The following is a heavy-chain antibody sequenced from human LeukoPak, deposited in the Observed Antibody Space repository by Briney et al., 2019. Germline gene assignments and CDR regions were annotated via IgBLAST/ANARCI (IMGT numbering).Heavy chain of an antibody. CDR2: IKSKTDGGTT. CDR3: TTDIIGGSPIGDFDDY. Sequence: GGSLILSCAASGFTFSNAWMSWVRQAPGKGPEWVGRIKSKTDGGTTDYAAPVKGRFTISRDDSKNTLYLQMNSLKTEDTAVYYCTTDIIGGSPIGDFDDYWGQGTLVTVSS. D-gene: IGHD1-26*01. V-gene: IGHV3-15*01. J-gene: IGHJ4*02. CDR1: GFTFSNAW.